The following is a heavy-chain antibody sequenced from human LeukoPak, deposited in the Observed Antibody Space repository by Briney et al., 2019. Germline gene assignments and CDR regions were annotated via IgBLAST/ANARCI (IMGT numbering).Heavy chain of an antibody. Sequence: SETLSLTCAVSGGSISSYYWSWIRQPPGKGLEWIGYIYYSGSTNYNPSLKSRVTISVDTSKNQFSLKLSSVTAADTAVYYCARWGYYDSSGYLYYYYYMDVWGKGTTVTVSS. CDR2: IYYSGST. CDR3: ARWGYYDSSGYLYYYYYMDV. CDR1: GGSISSYY. D-gene: IGHD3-22*01. J-gene: IGHJ6*03. V-gene: IGHV4-59*01.